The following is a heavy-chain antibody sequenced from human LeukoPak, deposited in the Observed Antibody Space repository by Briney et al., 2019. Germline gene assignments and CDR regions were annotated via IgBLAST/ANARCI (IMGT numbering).Heavy chain of an antibody. D-gene: IGHD5-12*01. Sequence: GGSLRLSCAASGFTFSDYWMSWVRQAPWKGLEWVANINQEGSEKYYVEHVMGRFTIYRDNAKNSVYLQMNSLRAEDTAMFYCTRGGIHKWLLDYWGQGTLVTVS. CDR3: TRGGIHKWLLDY. CDR2: INQEGSEK. CDR1: GFTFSDYW. J-gene: IGHJ4*02. V-gene: IGHV3-7*04.